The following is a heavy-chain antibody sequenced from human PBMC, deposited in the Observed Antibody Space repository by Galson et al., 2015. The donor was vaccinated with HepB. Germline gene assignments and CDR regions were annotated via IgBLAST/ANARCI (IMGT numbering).Heavy chain of an antibody. CDR2: ISGSGANR. CDR1: GFTFSNFA. D-gene: IGHD6-13*01. Sequence: SLRLSCAGSGFTFSNFAMTWVRQPPGKGLEWVSGISGSGANRYQPDSVKGRFTISRDNSKNMVYLEMKSPRAEDTALYYCARTRGAAAGIFDYWGQGTLVTVSS. J-gene: IGHJ4*02. CDR3: ARTRGAAAGIFDY. V-gene: IGHV3-23*01.